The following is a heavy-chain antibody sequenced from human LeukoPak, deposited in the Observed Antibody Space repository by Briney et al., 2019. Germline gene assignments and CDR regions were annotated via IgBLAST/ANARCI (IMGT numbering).Heavy chain of an antibody. Sequence: ASVKVSCKASGGTFSSYAISWVRQAPGQGREWMGGIIPIFGTANYAQKFQGRVTITTDESTSTAYMELSSLRSEDTAVYYCARVLLYRRRDRSYYYMDVWGKGTTVTVSS. J-gene: IGHJ6*03. D-gene: IGHD3-3*01. CDR1: GGTFSSYA. CDR2: IIPIFGTA. CDR3: ARVLLYRRRDRSYYYMDV. V-gene: IGHV1-69*05.